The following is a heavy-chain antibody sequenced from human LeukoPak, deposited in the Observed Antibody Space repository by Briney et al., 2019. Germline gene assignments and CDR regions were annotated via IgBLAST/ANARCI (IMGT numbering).Heavy chain of an antibody. CDR1: GFTFDDYA. V-gene: IGHV3-9*01. Sequence: GGSLRLSCAASGFTFDDYAMHWVRQAPGKGLEWVSGISWNSGSIGYADSVKGRFTISRDNAKNSLYLQMNSLRAEDTALYYCAKVITYYDGLGDAFDIWGQGTMVTVSS. CDR2: ISWNSGSI. J-gene: IGHJ3*02. D-gene: IGHD3-10*01. CDR3: AKVITYYDGLGDAFDI.